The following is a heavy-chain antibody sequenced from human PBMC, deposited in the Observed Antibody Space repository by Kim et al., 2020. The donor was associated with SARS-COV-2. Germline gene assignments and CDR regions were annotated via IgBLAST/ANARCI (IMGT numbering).Heavy chain of an antibody. J-gene: IGHJ4*02. CDR3: AKDPHYDFWSGYYLDF. D-gene: IGHD3-3*01. CDR1: GFTFSNYA. CDR2: LSGSGGST. V-gene: IGHV3-23*01. Sequence: GGSLRLSCAASGFTFSNYAMSWVRQAPGKGLEWVSALSGSGGSTSYEDSVKGRFTITRDNSKNTLYLQMNSLRADDTAVYSCAKDPHYDFWSGYYLDFWGQGTLVTVSS.